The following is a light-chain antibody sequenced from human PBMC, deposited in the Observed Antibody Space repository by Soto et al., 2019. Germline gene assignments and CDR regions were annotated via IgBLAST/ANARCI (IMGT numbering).Light chain of an antibody. J-gene: IGKJ2*01. V-gene: IGKV1-5*01. CDR3: QQYKNYSPST. Sequence: DIEMTQSPSTRSASVGDRVTVTCRASQSGGNLLAWYQQKPGKAPNLLISDASNLESGVPSRFSGSGSETEFTLTITSLQPEDFATYYCQQYKNYSPSTFGQGTKLDI. CDR2: DAS. CDR1: QSGGNL.